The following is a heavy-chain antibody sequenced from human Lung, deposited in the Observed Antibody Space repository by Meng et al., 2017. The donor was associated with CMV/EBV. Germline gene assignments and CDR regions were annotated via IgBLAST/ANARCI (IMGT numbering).Heavy chain of an antibody. CDR1: GYTFSGFY. CDR2: VNTVSDDT. D-gene: IGHD6-19*01. CDR3: AKSSDNGWSS. Sequence: VQLVQSGAAVKRPGASVKISCQASGYTFSGFYMNWARQAPGHGLEWLGRVNTVSDDTHYAQKFVGRLTVTRGATINSAFMELTSLRPDDTAVYYCAKSSDNGWSSWGPGTLVTVSS. V-gene: IGHV1-2*06. J-gene: IGHJ4*01.